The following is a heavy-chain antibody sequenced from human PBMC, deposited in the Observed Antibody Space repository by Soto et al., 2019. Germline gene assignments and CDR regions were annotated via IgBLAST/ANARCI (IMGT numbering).Heavy chain of an antibody. J-gene: IGHJ4*01. V-gene: IGHV3-15*07. D-gene: IGHD3-22*01. CDR2: SKTDGGTT. CDR1: GFTFSNAW. Sequence: EVQLVESGGGLVKPGGSLRLSCAASGFTFSNAWIKSKTDGGTTDFAAPVKGRFAISRDDSKNMVYLQMNSLKTEYTGIYCCTTDSYSTMIVVRFGYWGHGTLVTVSS. CDR3: TTDSYSTMIVVRFGY.